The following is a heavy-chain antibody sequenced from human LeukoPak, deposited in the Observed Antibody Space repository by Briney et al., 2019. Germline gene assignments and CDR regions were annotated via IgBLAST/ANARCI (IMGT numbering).Heavy chain of an antibody. Sequence: PGGSLRLSCAASGFTFNNYAMNWVRQAPGKGLEWVSTISGNGGGTYYADSVKGRFTISRDNSKNTLYLQMNSLRAEDTAVYYCAKAPNLYSSTALYFDYWGQGNLVTVSS. CDR2: ISGNGGGT. D-gene: IGHD6-13*01. J-gene: IGHJ4*02. V-gene: IGHV3-23*01. CDR3: AKAPNLYSSTALYFDY. CDR1: GFTFNNYA.